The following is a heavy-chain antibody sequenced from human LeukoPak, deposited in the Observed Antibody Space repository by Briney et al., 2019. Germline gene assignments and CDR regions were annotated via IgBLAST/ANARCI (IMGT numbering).Heavy chain of an antibody. Sequence: GGSLRLSCAASGFTFSSYSVNWVRQAPGKGLEWVSSISSSSSYIYYADSVKGRFTISRDNAKNSLYLQMSSLRAEDTAVYYCARDEGGSSWYRGSDFDYWGQGTLVTVSS. D-gene: IGHD6-13*01. CDR1: GFTFSSYS. CDR2: ISSSSSYI. J-gene: IGHJ4*02. CDR3: ARDEGGSSWYRGSDFDY. V-gene: IGHV3-21*01.